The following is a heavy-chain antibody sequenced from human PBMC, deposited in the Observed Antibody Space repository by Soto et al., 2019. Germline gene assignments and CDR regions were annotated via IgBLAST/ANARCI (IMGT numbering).Heavy chain of an antibody. Sequence: PSETLSLTCTVSGGSISTRSSYWGWIRQPPGKGLEWIGSIYYSGSTYYNPSLKSRVTISVDTSKNQFSLKLSSVTAADTAVYYCARQDPGSLHYFDYWGQGTLVTVSS. CDR3: ARQDPGSLHYFDY. CDR2: IYYSGST. CDR1: GGSISTRSSY. V-gene: IGHV4-39*01. J-gene: IGHJ4*02. D-gene: IGHD1-1*01.